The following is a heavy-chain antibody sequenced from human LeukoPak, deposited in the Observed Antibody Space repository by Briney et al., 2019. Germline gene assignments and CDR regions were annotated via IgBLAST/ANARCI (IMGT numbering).Heavy chain of an antibody. D-gene: IGHD3-16*01. CDR3: ARGLNTSPGVDY. CDR2: IKEDGCQK. V-gene: IGHV3-7*01. CDR1: GFTFSNYW. Sequence: GWSLTLSCAGSGFTFSNYWMNWVRQPAGRGLDWVANIKEDGCQKYYVESVKGRFTVSRDNDKNSVSLQMSSQRDEDTAVYFCARGLNTSPGVDYWGQGTLVSV. J-gene: IGHJ4*02.